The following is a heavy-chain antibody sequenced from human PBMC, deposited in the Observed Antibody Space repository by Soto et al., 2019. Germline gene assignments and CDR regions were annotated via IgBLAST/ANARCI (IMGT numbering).Heavy chain of an antibody. Sequence: SETLSLTCAVYGGSFSGYYWSWIRQPPGKGLEWIGEINHSGSTNYNPSLKSRVTISVDTSKNQFSLKLSSVAAADTAVYYCARNYYDFWSGYFFDYWGQGTLVTVSS. CDR3: ARNYYDFWSGYFFDY. D-gene: IGHD3-3*01. CDR2: INHSGST. CDR1: GGSFSGYY. V-gene: IGHV4-34*01. J-gene: IGHJ4*02.